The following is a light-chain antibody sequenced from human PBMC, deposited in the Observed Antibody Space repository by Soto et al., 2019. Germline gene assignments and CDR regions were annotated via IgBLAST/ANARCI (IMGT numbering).Light chain of an antibody. CDR3: QQRVNWPPT. CDR1: QAVNTR. CDR2: LAS. Sequence: EIVLTQSPATLSSFPGDRVTLSCRASQAVNTRLAWYQHKPGQAPRLLIYLASNRAAGVPARFSGSGSGTDFTLTISDVEPEDFAVYYCQQRVNWPPTFGGGTKVDIK. V-gene: IGKV3-11*01. J-gene: IGKJ4*01.